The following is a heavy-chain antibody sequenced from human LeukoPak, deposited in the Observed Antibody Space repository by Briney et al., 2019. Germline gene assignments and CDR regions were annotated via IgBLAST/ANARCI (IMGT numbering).Heavy chain of an antibody. CDR2: FIPFLDIP. V-gene: IGHV1-69*04. Sequence: SVKVPCKASGDTFSSYAISWIRQAPGQGLEWMGRFIPFLDIPNTAQKFLGRVTFTADKSTSTAYMELSSLRPDDTAVYFCARSRSSGNYYGQEDSWGQGTLVAVSS. CDR1: GDTFSSYA. J-gene: IGHJ4*02. CDR3: ARSRSSGNYYGQEDS. D-gene: IGHD1-26*01.